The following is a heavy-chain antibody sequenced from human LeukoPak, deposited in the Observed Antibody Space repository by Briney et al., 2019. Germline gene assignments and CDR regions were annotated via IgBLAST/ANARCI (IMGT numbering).Heavy chain of an antibody. CDR2: TYSDSST. V-gene: IGHV3-66*01. CDR3: ARGSYYYDSKMGFRH. D-gene: IGHD3-22*01. J-gene: IGHJ1*01. CDR1: GFTVSSNY. Sequence: GGSLRLSCAASGFTVSSNYMSWVRQAPGKGLEWVSVTYSDSSTYYADSVKGRFTISGDNSKNTLYLQTNSLRAEDTAVYYCARGSYYYDSKMGFRHWGQGTLVTVSS.